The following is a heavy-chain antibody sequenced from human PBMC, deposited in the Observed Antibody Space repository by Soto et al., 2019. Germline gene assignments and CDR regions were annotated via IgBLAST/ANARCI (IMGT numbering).Heavy chain of an antibody. D-gene: IGHD3-10*01. J-gene: IGHJ6*02. Sequence: PGGSLRLSCAASGFTVSSNYMSWVRQAPGKGLEWISVTYSAGSADFADSVKGRFTISRDNSKNTLYLQMNSLRDEDTAAYYCAKDMRGSGSYYIYGMDVWGQGTTVTVSS. CDR2: TYSAGSA. CDR3: AKDMRGSGSYYIYGMDV. CDR1: GFTVSSNY. V-gene: IGHV3-53*01.